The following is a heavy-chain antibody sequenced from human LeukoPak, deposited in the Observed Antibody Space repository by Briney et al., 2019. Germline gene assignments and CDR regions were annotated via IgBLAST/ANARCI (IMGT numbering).Heavy chain of an antibody. CDR2: IKSDGST. V-gene: IGHV3-74*01. CDR3: ARAPSEIGGYYPEYFRY. J-gene: IGHJ1*01. CDR1: GFTFSSYW. Sequence: GGSLRLSCAASGFTFSSYWMHWVRQAPGKGLVWVSRIKSDGSTRYADSVKGRFTVSRDNAKNTVSLQMNSLRAEDTGVYYCARAPSEIGGYYPEYFRYWGQGTLVIVSS. D-gene: IGHD3-22*01.